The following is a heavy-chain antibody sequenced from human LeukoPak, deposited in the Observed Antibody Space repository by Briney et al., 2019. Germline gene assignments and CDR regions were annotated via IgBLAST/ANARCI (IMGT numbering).Heavy chain of an antibody. CDR2: VSAYNGHT. CDR3: ARLIPQKWELHGKWFDP. J-gene: IGHJ5*02. Sequence: ASVKVSCKASGYTFNSYGISWVRQAPGQGLEWMGWVSAYNGHTNYAQKFQGRVTMTTDTSTSTASMELRSLRSDDTAVYYCARLIPQKWELHGKWFDPWGQGTLVTVSS. V-gene: IGHV1-18*01. CDR1: GYTFNSYG. D-gene: IGHD1-26*01.